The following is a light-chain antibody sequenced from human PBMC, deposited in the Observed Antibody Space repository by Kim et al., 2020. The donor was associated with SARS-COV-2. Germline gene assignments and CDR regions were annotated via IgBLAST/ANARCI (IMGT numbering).Light chain of an antibody. CDR1: QSVTTH. CDR3: QHRSNWPPEIT. V-gene: IGKV3-11*01. Sequence: PGERASLSCRANQSVTTHLAWYQQRPGQAPRVVIYDASQRATGIPARFSGSGSGTDFTLTISSLEPEDFATYYCQHRSNWPPEITFGGGTKVDIK. J-gene: IGKJ4*01. CDR2: DAS.